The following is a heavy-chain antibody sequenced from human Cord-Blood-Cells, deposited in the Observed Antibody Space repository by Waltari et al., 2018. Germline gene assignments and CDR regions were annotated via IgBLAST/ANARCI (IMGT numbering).Heavy chain of an antibody. J-gene: IGHJ3*02. Sequence: QLQLQESGPGLVKPSETLSLTCTVSGGSISSSSHYWGWIRQPPGKGLEWIGSIYYSGSTYYNPSLKSRVTISVDTSKNQFSLKLSSVTAADTAVYYCARQVIAAADAFDIWGQGTMVTVSS. D-gene: IGHD6-13*01. CDR2: IYYSGST. CDR3: ARQVIAAADAFDI. V-gene: IGHV4-39*01. CDR1: GGSISSSSHY.